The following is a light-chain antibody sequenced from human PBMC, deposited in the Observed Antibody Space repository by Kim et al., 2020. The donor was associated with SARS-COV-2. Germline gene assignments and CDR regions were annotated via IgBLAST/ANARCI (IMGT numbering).Light chain of an antibody. CDR3: QAWDSSTAVV. CDR1: KLGDKY. CDR2: QDS. Sequence: SYELTQPPSVSVSPGQTASITCSGDKLGDKYACWYQQKPGPSPVLVIYQDSKRPSGIPERFSGSNSGNTATLTISGTQAMDEADYYCQAWDSSTAVVFGG. V-gene: IGLV3-1*01. J-gene: IGLJ2*01.